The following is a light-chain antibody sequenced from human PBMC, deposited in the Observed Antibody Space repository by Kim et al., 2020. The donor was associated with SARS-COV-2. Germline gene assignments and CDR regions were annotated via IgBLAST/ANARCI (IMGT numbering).Light chain of an antibody. V-gene: IGKV2-30*01. CDR2: KVS. Sequence: PASISCRYSQSLVYGDGNTYLNWFHQRPGQSPRSLIYKVSNRDSGVPDRFSGSGSGTDFTLQISRVEAEDVGVYYCMQGTHWPFTFGPGTKVDIK. J-gene: IGKJ3*01. CDR1: QSLVYGDGNTY. CDR3: MQGTHWPFT.